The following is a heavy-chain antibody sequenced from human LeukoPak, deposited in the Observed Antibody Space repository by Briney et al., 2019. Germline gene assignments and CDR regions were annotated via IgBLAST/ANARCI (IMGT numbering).Heavy chain of an antibody. D-gene: IGHD4/OR15-4a*01. CDR1: GSTFSSYA. Sequence: GGSLRLSCAASGSTFSSYAMSWVRQAPGKGLEWGSGISGSGGKTYYADSVKGRFTISRDNFKNTLYLQMNSLRAEDTAVYYCARRAGAYSHPYDYWGQGTLVTVSS. V-gene: IGHV3-23*01. CDR2: ISGSGGKT. J-gene: IGHJ4*02. CDR3: ARRAGAYSHPYDY.